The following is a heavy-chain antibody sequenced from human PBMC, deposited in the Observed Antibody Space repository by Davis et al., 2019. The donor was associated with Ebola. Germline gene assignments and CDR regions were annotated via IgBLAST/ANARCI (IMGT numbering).Heavy chain of an antibody. J-gene: IGHJ6*02. CDR2: INHSGST. CDR1: GGSFSGYY. CDR3: AYSSGWFHYYYYGMDV. V-gene: IGHV4-34*01. Sequence: GSLRLSCAVYGGSFSGYYWSWIRQPPGKGLEWIGEINHSGSTNYNPSLKSRVTISVDTSKNQFSLKLSSVTAADTAVYYCAYSSGWFHYYYYGMDVWGQGTTVTVSS. D-gene: IGHD6-19*01.